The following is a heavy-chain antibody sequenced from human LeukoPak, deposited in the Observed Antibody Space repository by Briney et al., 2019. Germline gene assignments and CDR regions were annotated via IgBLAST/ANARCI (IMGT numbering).Heavy chain of an antibody. D-gene: IGHD5-24*01. Sequence: ASVKVSCKASGGTFSSYAISWVRQAPGQGLEWMGGIIPIFGTANYAQKFQGRVTITADESTSTAYTELSSLRSEDTAVYYCVWDGYNPLGFDFDYWGQGTLVTVSS. CDR3: VWDGYNPLGFDFDY. CDR1: GGTFSSYA. V-gene: IGHV1-69*13. CDR2: IIPIFGTA. J-gene: IGHJ4*02.